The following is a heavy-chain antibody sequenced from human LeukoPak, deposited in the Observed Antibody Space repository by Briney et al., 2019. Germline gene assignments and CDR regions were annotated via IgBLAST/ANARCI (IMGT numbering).Heavy chain of an antibody. CDR1: GYTFTGYY. CDR3: ARWSITMVRGVINYYGMDV. V-gene: IGHV1-2*02. J-gene: IGHJ6*02. Sequence: VASVTVSCKASGYTFTGYYMHWVRQAPGQGLEWMGWINPNSGGTNYAQKFQGRVTMTRDTSISTAYMELSRLRSDDTAVYYCARWSITMVRGVINYYGMDVWGQGTTVTVSS. CDR2: INPNSGGT. D-gene: IGHD3-10*01.